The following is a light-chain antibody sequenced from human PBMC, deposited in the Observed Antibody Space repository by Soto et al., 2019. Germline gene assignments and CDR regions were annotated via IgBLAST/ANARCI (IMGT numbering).Light chain of an antibody. CDR3: QTWGTGIQV. CDR2: LNSDGSH. Sequence: QPVLTQSPSASASLGASVKLTCTLSSGHSSYAIAWHQQQPEKGPRYLMKLNSDGSHSKGGGIPDRFSGSSSGAERYLTISRLQSEDEADYYCQTWGTGIQVFGGGTKLTVL. CDR1: SGHSSYA. J-gene: IGLJ2*01. V-gene: IGLV4-69*01.